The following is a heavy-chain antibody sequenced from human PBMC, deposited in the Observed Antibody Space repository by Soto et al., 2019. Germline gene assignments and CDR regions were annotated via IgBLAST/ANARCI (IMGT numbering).Heavy chain of an antibody. CDR2: IIPIFGTT. CDR3: ATSRGYSTNYALDY. V-gene: IGHV1-69*13. Sequence: SVKVSCKASGGTFSSYAISWVRQAPGQGLEWMGGIIPIFGTTNYAQKFQGRVTITGDESTSTAYMELSSLRSDDTAVYYCATSRGYSTNYALDYWGQGTLVTVSS. D-gene: IGHD5-18*01. J-gene: IGHJ4*02. CDR1: GGTFSSYA.